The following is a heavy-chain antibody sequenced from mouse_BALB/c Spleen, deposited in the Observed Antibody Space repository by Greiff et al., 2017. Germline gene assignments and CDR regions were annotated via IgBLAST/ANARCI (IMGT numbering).Heavy chain of an antibody. Sequence: LQQPGSELVRPGASVKLSCTASGFTFTSYWMHWVKQRPGQGLEWIGNIYPGSGSTNYDEKFKSKATLTVDTTSSTPYMQLSSLTSEDSAVYYCTRGTTVVADYWGQGTTLTVSA. D-gene: IGHD1-1*01. CDR2: IYPGSGST. V-gene: IGHV1S22*01. CDR3: TRGTTVVADY. CDR1: GFTFTSYW. J-gene: IGHJ2*01.